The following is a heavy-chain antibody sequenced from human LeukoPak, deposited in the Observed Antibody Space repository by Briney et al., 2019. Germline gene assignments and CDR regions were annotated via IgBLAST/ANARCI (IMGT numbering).Heavy chain of an antibody. D-gene: IGHD5-12*01. Sequence: SVKVSCKASGDIFNSYSISWVRQAPGQGLEWMGGIIPMFGSANYAQTFQDRVTITTDQSTSTAYMELSSLSSEDTAVYYCARGLVLATDDAFDIWGPGTMVTVSS. CDR2: IIPMFGSA. CDR1: GDIFNSYS. V-gene: IGHV1-69*05. J-gene: IGHJ3*02. CDR3: ARGLVLATDDAFDI.